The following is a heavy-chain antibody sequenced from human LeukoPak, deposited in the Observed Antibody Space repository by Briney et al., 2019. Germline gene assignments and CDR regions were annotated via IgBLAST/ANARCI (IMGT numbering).Heavy chain of an antibody. J-gene: IGHJ4*02. D-gene: IGHD4-17*01. CDR2: ISYDGSNK. Sequence: GGSLRLSCAASGFTFMNYGMHWVRQAPGKGLEWVAVISYDGSNKYYADSVKGRFTISRDNSKNTLYLQMNSLRTEDTAVYYCAKGGDYGDLGYYFDYWGQGTLVTVSS. CDR3: AKGGDYGDLGYYFDY. CDR1: GFTFMNYG. V-gene: IGHV3-30*18.